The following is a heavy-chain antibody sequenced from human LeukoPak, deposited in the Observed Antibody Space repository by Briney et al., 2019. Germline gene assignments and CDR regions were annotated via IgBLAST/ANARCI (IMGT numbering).Heavy chain of an antibody. Sequence: GGSLRLSCAGSGITLSNYGMSWVRQAPGKGPEWVAGISGSGGSAYYADAVKGRFTISRDNPKNTLYLQMNSLRVEDTAVYFCAKRGVVIRVILVGFHKEAYYFDSWGQGALVTVSS. J-gene: IGHJ4*02. V-gene: IGHV3-23*01. CDR1: GITLSNYG. CDR2: ISGSGGSA. CDR3: AKRGVVIRVILVGFHKEAYYFDS. D-gene: IGHD3-22*01.